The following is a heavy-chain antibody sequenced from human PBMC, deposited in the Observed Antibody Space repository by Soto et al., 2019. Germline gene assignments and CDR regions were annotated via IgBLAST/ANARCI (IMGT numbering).Heavy chain of an antibody. CDR3: AREMGYYRSGTDAFDF. V-gene: IGHV3-7*01. D-gene: IGHD3-10*01. J-gene: IGHJ3*01. CDR1: GFTLSTFW. CDR2: INRDGSVQ. Sequence: GSLRLSCAASGFTLSTFWMTWVRQAPGKGLEWVANINRDGSVQNYVDSVKGRFTISRDNAKNSLFLQMNSLRAEDTAVYFCAREMGYYRSGTDAFDFWGQGTMVTVSS.